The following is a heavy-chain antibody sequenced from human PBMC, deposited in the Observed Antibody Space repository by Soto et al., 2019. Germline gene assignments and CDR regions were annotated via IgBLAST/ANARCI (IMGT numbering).Heavy chain of an antibody. CDR1: GFTFSSYA. CDR2: ISYDGSNK. V-gene: IGHV3-30-3*01. CDR3: ARDARKKQHLFDY. J-gene: IGHJ4*02. D-gene: IGHD6-13*01. Sequence: GGSLRLSCAASGFTFSSYAMHWVRQAPGKGLEWVAVISYDGSNKYYADSVKGRFTISRDNSKNTLYLQMNSLRAEDTAVYYCARDARKKQHLFDYWGQGTLVTVSS.